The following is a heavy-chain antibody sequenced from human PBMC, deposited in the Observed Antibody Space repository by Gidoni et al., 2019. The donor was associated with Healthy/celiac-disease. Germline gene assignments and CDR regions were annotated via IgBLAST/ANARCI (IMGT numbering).Heavy chain of an antibody. CDR3: ARGKRGPIAVAGLHYFDY. V-gene: IGHV4-34*01. CDR1: GGSFSGYY. D-gene: IGHD6-19*01. Sequence: QVQLQQWGAGLLKPSETLSLTCAVYGGSFSGYYWSCIRQPPGKGLEWIGEINHSGRTNYNPSLKSRVTISVETSKNQFSLKLSSVTAADTAVYYCARGKRGPIAVAGLHYFDYWGQGTLGHRLL. CDR2: INHSGRT. J-gene: IGHJ4*02.